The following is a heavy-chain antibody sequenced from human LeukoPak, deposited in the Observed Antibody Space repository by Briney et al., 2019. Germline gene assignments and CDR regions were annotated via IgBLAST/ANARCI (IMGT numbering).Heavy chain of an antibody. CDR1: GFTFSSYW. J-gene: IGHJ5*02. V-gene: IGHV3-74*01. Sequence: GGSLRLSCAASGFTFSSYWMRWVRQAPGKGLVWVSRINIDGSSTSYADSVKGRFTISRDNAKNTLYLQMDSLRAEDTAVYYCARDSFAGFDPWGQGTLVTVSS. CDR3: ARDSFAGFDP. CDR2: INIDGSST.